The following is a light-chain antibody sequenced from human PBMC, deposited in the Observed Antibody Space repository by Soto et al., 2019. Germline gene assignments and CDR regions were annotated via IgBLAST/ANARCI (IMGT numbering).Light chain of an antibody. CDR3: QEFNSAPLT. CDR2: SAS. V-gene: IGKV1-27*01. CDR1: QDISVY. Sequence: DIQMTQSPSSLSASVGDRVTITCRASQDISVYLAWYQQKPGKVPKLLIYSASTLQSGVPSRFSGSESGTDFTLTISSQQPEDVATYYDQEFNSAPLTFGQGTRLEIK. J-gene: IGKJ5*01.